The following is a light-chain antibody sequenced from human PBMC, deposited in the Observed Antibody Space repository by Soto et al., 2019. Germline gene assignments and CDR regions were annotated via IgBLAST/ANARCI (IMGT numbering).Light chain of an antibody. Sequence: DIQLTQPPSSLSASVGDRVNITCRASQNIRTYLNWYQQKPGKAPTLLIYAATTLQSGVPSTFSGSASGTDFSLTISSLQPGDVATYYCQQSYSTLYTFGQGTRLEIK. J-gene: IGKJ5*01. CDR1: QNIRTY. CDR2: AAT. CDR3: QQSYSTLYT. V-gene: IGKV1-39*01.